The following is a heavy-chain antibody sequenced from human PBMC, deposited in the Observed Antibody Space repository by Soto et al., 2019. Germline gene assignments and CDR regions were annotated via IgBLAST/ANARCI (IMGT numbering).Heavy chain of an antibody. J-gene: IGHJ4*02. Sequence: EVQLVESGGGLVKPGGSRRLSCAASGFPFTYAWMNWVRQAPGKGLEWVGRIKSKNDGETTDYAAPVKGRFTISRDDSENTLYLQRNSQKPEDTAVYYCLPHDASEQNWVPFWGQGTLVTVSS. CDR1: GFPFTYAW. D-gene: IGHD3-16*01. CDR3: LPHDASEQNWVPF. CDR2: IKSKNDGETT. V-gene: IGHV3-15*07.